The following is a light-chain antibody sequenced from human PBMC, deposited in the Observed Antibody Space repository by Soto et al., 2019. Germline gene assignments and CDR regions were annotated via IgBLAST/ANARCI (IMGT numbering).Light chain of an antibody. J-gene: IGKJ4*01. CDR2: KAS. Sequence: DIQMTQSPSTLSAFVGDRVTITCRASQSINSWLAWYQQKPGKAPNLLIFKASNLESGAPSRLSGSVSGTEFTLTISSLQPDDFATCYCQQYHRSPVTFGGGTKVEIK. CDR3: QQYHRSPVT. CDR1: QSINSW. V-gene: IGKV1-5*03.